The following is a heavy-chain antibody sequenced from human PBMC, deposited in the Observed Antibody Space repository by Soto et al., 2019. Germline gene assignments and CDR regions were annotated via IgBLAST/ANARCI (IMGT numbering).Heavy chain of an antibody. CDR3: ASRAAPRPYYYFGMDV. J-gene: IGHJ6*02. CDR1: GFTFSSYA. CDR2: ISGSGGST. V-gene: IGHV3-23*01. D-gene: IGHD6-6*01. Sequence: QAGGSLRLSCAASGFTFSSYAMSWVRQAPGKGLEWVSAISGSGGSTYYADSVKGRFTISRDNSKNTLYPQMNSLRAEDTAVYYCASRAAPRPYYYFGMDVWGQGTTVTVSS.